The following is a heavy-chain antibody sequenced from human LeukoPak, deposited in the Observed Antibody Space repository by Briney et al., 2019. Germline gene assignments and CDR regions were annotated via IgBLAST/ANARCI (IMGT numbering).Heavy chain of an antibody. CDR3: ARTEVAAAGNQIFDY. Sequence: SETLSLTCTVSGGSISSGGYYWSWVRQHPGKGLEWIGYIYYSGSTYYNPSLKSRVTISVDTSKNQFSLKLSSVTAADTAVYYCARTEVAAAGNQIFDYWGQGTLVTVSS. J-gene: IGHJ4*02. D-gene: IGHD6-13*01. CDR1: GGSISSGGYY. CDR2: IYYSGST. V-gene: IGHV4-31*03.